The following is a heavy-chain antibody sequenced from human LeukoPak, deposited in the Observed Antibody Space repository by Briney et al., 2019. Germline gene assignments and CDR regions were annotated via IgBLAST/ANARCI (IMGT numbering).Heavy chain of an antibody. D-gene: IGHD3-22*01. CDR3: SLYYYDSSGPLFDY. CDR2: INTNTGNP. V-gene: IGHV7-4-1*02. J-gene: IGHJ4*02. CDR1: GYTFTSYA. Sequence: ASVKVSCKASGYTFTSYAMNWVRQAPGQGLEWMGWINTNTGNPTYAQGFTGRFVFSLDTSVSTAYLQISSLKAEDTAVYYCSLYYYDSSGPLFDYWGQGTLVTVSS.